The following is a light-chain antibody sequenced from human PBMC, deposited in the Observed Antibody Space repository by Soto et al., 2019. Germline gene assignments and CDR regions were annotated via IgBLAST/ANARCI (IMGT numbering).Light chain of an antibody. V-gene: IGLV2-8*01. CDR1: SSDVGGYNS. CDR2: EVS. CDR3: SSYAGSNNLV. J-gene: IGLJ2*01. Sequence: QSALTQPPSASGSPGQSVTISCTGTSSDVGGYNSVSWYQQHPGKAPNLIIYEVSQRPSGVPDRFSGSKSGNTASLTVSGLQAEDEADYYCSSYAGSNNLVFGGGTKLTVL.